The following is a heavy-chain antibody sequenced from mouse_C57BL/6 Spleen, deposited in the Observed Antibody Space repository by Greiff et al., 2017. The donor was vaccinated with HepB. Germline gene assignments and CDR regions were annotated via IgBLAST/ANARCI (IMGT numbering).Heavy chain of an antibody. CDR3: ARSDYSNYAWFAY. V-gene: IGHV1-26*01. Sequence: EVQLQQSGPELVKPGASVKISCKAPGYTFTDYYMNWVKQSHGKSLEWIGDINPNNGGTSYNQKFKGKATLTVDKSSSTAYMELRSLTSEDSAVYYCARSDYSNYAWFAYWGQGTLVTVSA. D-gene: IGHD2-5*01. J-gene: IGHJ3*01. CDR1: GYTFTDYY. CDR2: INPNNGGT.